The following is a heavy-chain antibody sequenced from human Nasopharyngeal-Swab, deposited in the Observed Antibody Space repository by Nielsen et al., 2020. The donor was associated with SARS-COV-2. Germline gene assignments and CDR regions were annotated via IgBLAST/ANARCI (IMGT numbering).Heavy chain of an antibody. D-gene: IGHD3-22*01. CDR2: IDPSDSYT. CDR3: ATTYYYDSSGYPLPYY. V-gene: IGHV5-10-1*01. J-gene: IGHJ4*02. Sequence: VRQLPGEGAEWMGRIDPSDSYTNYSPSFQGHVTISADKSISTAYLQWSSLKASDTAMYYCATTYYYDSSGYPLPYYWGQGTLVTVSS.